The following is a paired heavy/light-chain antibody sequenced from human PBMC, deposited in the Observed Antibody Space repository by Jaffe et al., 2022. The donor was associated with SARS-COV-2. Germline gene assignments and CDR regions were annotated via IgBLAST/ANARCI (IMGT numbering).Heavy chain of an antibody. V-gene: IGHV4-34*01. J-gene: IGHJ6*03. Sequence: QVQLQQWGAGLLKPSETLSLTCAVYGGSFSGYYWSWIRQPPGKGLEWIGEIHHSGSTNYNPSLKSRVTISVDTSKNQFSLKLSSVTAADTAVYYCARTPRGAHYYGSGSRPYYYMDVWGKGTTVTVSS. CDR1: GGSFSGYY. CDR3: ARTPRGAHYYGSGSRPYYYMDV. CDR2: IHHSGST. D-gene: IGHD3-10*01.
Light chain of an antibody. Sequence: DIQMTQSPSSLSASVGDRVTVTCRASQSISSYLNWYQQKPGKAPKLLIYAASSLQSGVPSRFSGSGSGTDFTLTISSLQPEDFATYYCQQSYSTPYTFGQGTKLEIK. CDR2: AAS. J-gene: IGKJ2*01. CDR1: QSISSY. V-gene: IGKV1-39*01. CDR3: QQSYSTPYT.